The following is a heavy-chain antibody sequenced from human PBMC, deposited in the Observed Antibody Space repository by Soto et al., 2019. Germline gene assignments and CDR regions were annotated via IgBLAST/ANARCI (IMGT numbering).Heavy chain of an antibody. J-gene: IGHJ2*01. Sequence: GSLRLSCVASGFTFSDYAMTWVRQAPGKGLEWVATISATGGNIEYTDSLKGRFTISRDNSKNTLYLQLNGLTSDDTAVHYCAKVAGGLGYFDLWGRGTLVTVSS. CDR2: ISATGGNI. V-gene: IGHV3-23*01. D-gene: IGHD3-16*01. CDR1: GFTFSDYA. CDR3: AKVAGGLGYFDL.